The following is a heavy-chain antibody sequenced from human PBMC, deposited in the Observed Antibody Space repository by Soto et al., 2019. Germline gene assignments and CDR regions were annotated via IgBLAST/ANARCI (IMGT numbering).Heavy chain of an antibody. J-gene: IGHJ6*02. CDR3: ARGGDYYYGLDV. V-gene: IGHV1-69*10. D-gene: IGHD3-16*01. CDR1: GGTFSSNA. Sequence: GASVKVSCKASGGTFSSNAISWVRQAAGQGLEWMGGIIPILDTAKYAQKFQGRVTITADKSTSTAYMEVGSLRSEDTAVYYCARGGDYYYGLDVWGQGTTVTVSS. CDR2: IIPILDTA.